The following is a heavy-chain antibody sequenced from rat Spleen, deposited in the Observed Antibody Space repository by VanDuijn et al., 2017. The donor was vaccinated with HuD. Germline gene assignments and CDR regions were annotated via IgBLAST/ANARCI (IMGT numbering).Heavy chain of an antibody. CDR2: ISYGDVSGHSST. V-gene: IGHV5-29*01. CDR3: ARHGYNSYFDY. Sequence: VQLVGPGEGLVQLGSPLKFSCPAPGFLFMAYGGAGAPRAPTKGLEWVATISYGDVSGHSSTYYRDSVKGRFTISRDNAKSTLSLQMDSLRSEDTATYYCARHGYNSYFDYWGQGVMVTVSS. CDR1: GFLFMAYG. D-gene: IGHD1-9*01. J-gene: IGHJ2*01.